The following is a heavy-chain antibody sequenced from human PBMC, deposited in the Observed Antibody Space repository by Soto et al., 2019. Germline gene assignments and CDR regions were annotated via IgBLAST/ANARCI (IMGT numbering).Heavy chain of an antibody. Sequence: SVKVSCKASGGTFSSYAISWLRQAPGQGLEWMGGIIPIFGTANYAQKFQGRVTITADESTSTAYMELSSLRSEDTAVYYCARQNGGNSPYGMDVWGQGTTVTVSS. CDR3: ARQNGGNSPYGMDV. D-gene: IGHD2-21*02. J-gene: IGHJ6*02. CDR2: IIPIFGTA. CDR1: GGTFSSYA. V-gene: IGHV1-69*13.